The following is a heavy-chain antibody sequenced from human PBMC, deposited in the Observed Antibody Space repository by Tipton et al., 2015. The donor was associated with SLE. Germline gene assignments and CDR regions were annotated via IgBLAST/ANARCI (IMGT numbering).Heavy chain of an antibody. V-gene: IGHV4-59*01. CDR2: IDYSGGS. CDR1: GGSIDTYY. J-gene: IGHJ4*02. Sequence: TLSLTCSVSGGSIDTYYWSWIRQPPGKGLEWIGYIDYSGGSYYNPSLKSRVTISLDTSKNQFSLKLNSVTAADTAIYYCARENSYVYNYWGPGTLVTVSS. D-gene: IGHD5-18*01. CDR3: ARENSYVYNY.